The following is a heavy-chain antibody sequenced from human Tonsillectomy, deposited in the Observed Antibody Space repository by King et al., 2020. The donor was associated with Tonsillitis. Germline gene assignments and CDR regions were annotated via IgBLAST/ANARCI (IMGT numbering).Heavy chain of an antibody. Sequence: VQLVESGGNLVKPGGSLRLSCAASGFTLSDYYMSWIRQAPGKGPEWVSYISSSGSTIYYTDSVKGRFTISRDNAKNSLYLQMNSLRAEDTAVYYCAGIWIHLWSPDYWGQGTLVTVSS. D-gene: IGHD5-18*01. V-gene: IGHV3-11*01. CDR3: AGIWIHLWSPDY. CDR1: GFTLSDYY. CDR2: ISSSGSTI. J-gene: IGHJ4*02.